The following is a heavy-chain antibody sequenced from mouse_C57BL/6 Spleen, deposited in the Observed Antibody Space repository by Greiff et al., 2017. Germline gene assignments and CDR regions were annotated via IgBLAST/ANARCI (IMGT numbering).Heavy chain of an antibody. J-gene: IGHJ3*01. CDR3: ARYYSNYLAWFAY. CDR2: IYPSDSET. D-gene: IGHD2-5*01. CDR1: GYTFTSYW. V-gene: IGHV1-61*01. Sequence: QVQLQQPGAELVRPGSSVKLSCKASGYTFTSYWMDWVKQRPGQGLEWIGNIYPSDSETHYNQKFKDKATLTVDKSSSTAYMQLSSLTSEDSAVYYCARYYSNYLAWFAYGGQGTLVTVSA.